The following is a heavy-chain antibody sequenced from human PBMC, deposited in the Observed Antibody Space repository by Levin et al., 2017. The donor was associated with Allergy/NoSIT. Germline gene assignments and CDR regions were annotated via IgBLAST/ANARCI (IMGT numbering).Heavy chain of an antibody. CDR3: MKGHYSGVYQ. D-gene: IGHD2-2*01. CDR1: GFSVSNHY. J-gene: IGHJ4*02. V-gene: IGHV3-53*01. CDR2: IYSDGST. Sequence: PGGSLRLSCAASGFSVSNHYMTWVRQGPGKGLECVSVIYSDGSTYYADSVRGRFTISRDSFRNTLSLQMNSLRDDDTAVYYCMKGHYSGVYQWGQGTLVTVSS.